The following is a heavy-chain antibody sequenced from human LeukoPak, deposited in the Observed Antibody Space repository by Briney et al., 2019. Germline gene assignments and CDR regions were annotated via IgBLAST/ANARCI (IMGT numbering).Heavy chain of an antibody. CDR2: ITSSGTYI. Sequence: GGSLRLSCAASGFTFSNYNMNWVRQAPGKAMEWVSSITSSGTYIFYADSVKGRFTISRDNAKNSLYLQMDSLGPEDTAVYYCARDPYSGNYGNDYYYYMDVWGKGTTVTISS. CDR1: GFTFSNYN. D-gene: IGHD1-26*01. J-gene: IGHJ6*03. V-gene: IGHV3-21*01. CDR3: ARDPYSGNYGNDYYYYMDV.